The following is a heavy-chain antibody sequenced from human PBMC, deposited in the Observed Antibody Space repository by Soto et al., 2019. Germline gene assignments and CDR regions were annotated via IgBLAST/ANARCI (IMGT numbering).Heavy chain of an antibody. CDR2: ISYDGSNK. Sequence: QVQLVESGGGVVQPGRSLRLSCAASGFTFSSYGMHWVRQAPGKGLVWVAVISYDGSNKYYADSVKGRFTISRDNSKNTLYLQMNSLRAEDTAVYYCAKALLGAYYYYGMDVWGQGSTVTVSS. D-gene: IGHD3-16*01. J-gene: IGHJ6*02. CDR1: GFTFSSYG. V-gene: IGHV3-30*18. CDR3: AKALLGAYYYYGMDV.